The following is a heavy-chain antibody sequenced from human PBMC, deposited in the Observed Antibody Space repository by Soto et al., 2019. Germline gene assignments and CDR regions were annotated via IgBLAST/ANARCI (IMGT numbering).Heavy chain of an antibody. Sequence: QVQLQPWGAGLLKPSETLSLTCAVYGGSFSGYYWSWIRQPPGKGLEWIGEINHSGSTNYKPSLKTLITLAVDTSKNQFSLKLSAVTAADTAVYYCERGVGYTMFGYYYYMDVWGKGTTVTVSS. V-gene: IGHV4-34*01. D-gene: IGHD3-3*01. J-gene: IGHJ6*03. CDR3: ERGVGYTMFGYYYYMDV. CDR2: INHSGST. CDR1: GGSFSGYY.